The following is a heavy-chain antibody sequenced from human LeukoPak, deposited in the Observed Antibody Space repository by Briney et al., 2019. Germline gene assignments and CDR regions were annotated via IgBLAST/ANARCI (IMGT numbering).Heavy chain of an antibody. Sequence: ASVKVSCKASGYTFTGYYMHRVPPDPGQRVGWMGGINPKSGGTNSAQKFQGRVTMPRDTSISTAYMELSRLRSDDTAVYFCATGIVGGEYFDCWGQGRLVTVSS. D-gene: IGHD1-26*01. V-gene: IGHV1-2*02. CDR2: INPKSGGT. J-gene: IGHJ4*02. CDR1: GYTFTGYY. CDR3: ATGIVGGEYFDC.